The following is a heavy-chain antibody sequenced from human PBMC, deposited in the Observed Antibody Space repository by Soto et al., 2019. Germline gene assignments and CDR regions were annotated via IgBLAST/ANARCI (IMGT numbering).Heavy chain of an antibody. D-gene: IGHD5-18*01. Sequence: PSETLSLTCDVPGGSISLSSYYWGWIRQPPGKGLEWIGNIYYTGITHYNPSLENRVTISVDTSKNQFSLKLSSVTAADTAVYYCARGYGRNFDYWGQGTLVTVSS. CDR3: ARGYGRNFDY. V-gene: IGHV4-39*01. CDR1: GGSISLSSYY. CDR2: IYYTGIT. J-gene: IGHJ4*02.